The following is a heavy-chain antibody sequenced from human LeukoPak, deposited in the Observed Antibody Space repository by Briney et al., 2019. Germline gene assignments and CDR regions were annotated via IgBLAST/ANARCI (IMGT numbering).Heavy chain of an antibody. J-gene: IGHJ4*02. CDR2: ISTSGGST. CDR1: GFTFSSYG. Sequence: GGTLRLSCAASGFTFSSYGMSWVRQAPGKGLEWVSAISTSGGSTYYADSVKGRFTISRDNSKNTLYLQMNSLRAEDTAVYYCARRAGAYSHPYDYWGQGILVTVSS. CDR3: ARRAGAYSHPYDY. D-gene: IGHD4/OR15-4a*01. V-gene: IGHV3-23*01.